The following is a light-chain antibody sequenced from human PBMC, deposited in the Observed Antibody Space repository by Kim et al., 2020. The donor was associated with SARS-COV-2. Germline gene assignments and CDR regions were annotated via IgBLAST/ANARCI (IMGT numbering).Light chain of an antibody. CDR3: NSRDSSGNHWV. CDR2: GKN. Sequence: SSELTQDLAVSVALGQTVRITCQGDSLRSYYASWYQQKPGQAPVLVIYGKNNRPSGIPDRFSGSSSGNTASLTITGAQAEDEADYYCNSRDSSGNHWVFGGGTKVTVL. CDR1: SLRSYY. V-gene: IGLV3-19*01. J-gene: IGLJ3*02.